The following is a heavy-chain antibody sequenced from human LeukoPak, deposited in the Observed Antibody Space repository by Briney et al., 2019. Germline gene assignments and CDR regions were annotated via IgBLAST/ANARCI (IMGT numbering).Heavy chain of an antibody. D-gene: IGHD3-16*01. CDR3: AKYVLAVPDSSHDPSDI. CDR1: GFTFSSYG. CDR2: ISFDGRTE. V-gene: IGHV3-30*18. Sequence: PGRSLRLSCAASGFTFSSYGMHWVRQAPGKGLKWVAVISFDGRTEYYADSVKGRFTISRDNSKRTLYLQINSLRAEDTAVYFCAKYVLAVPDSSHDPSDIWGKGKVVTV. J-gene: IGHJ3*02.